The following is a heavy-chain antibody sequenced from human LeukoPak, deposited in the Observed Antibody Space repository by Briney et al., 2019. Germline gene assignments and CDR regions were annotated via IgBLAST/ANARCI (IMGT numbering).Heavy chain of an antibody. V-gene: IGHV3-23*01. J-gene: IGHJ4*02. Sequence: GGSLRLSCAASGLTFNNYAMSWVRQAPGKGLEWVSAISGSGGSTYYSDSVKGRFTISRDNSKNTLYLQMNSLRAEDTAVYYCANYPLYHLLFFDYWGQGTLVTVSS. CDR2: ISGSGGST. CDR1: GLTFNNYA. D-gene: IGHD2-2*01. CDR3: ANYPLYHLLFFDY.